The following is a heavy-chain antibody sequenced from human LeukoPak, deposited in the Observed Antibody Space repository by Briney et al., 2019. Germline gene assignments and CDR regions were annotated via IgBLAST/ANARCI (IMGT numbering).Heavy chain of an antibody. CDR2: IKQDGSEK. CDR3: ARNVRSPGSYYPAY. D-gene: IGHD3-10*01. Sequence: GGSLRLSCAASGFTFSSYWMSWVRQAPGKGLEGVANIKQDGSEKYYADSVKGRFIISRDNAKNSLYLQMNSLRAEDTAVYYCARNVRSPGSYYPAYWGQGTLVTVSS. V-gene: IGHV3-7*01. J-gene: IGHJ4*02. CDR1: GFTFSSYW.